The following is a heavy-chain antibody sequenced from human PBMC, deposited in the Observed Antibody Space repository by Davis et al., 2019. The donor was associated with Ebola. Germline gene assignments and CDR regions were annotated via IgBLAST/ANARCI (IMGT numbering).Heavy chain of an antibody. D-gene: IGHD2/OR15-2a*01. CDR2: IKQDGSEK. Sequence: GGSLRLSCAASGFTFSNYWMTWVRQAPGKGLEWVANIKQDGSEKYYLDSVEGRFTIFRDNGKNSVFLQMNILRAEDTAVYYCARPVRESGIRLLGYWGQGTLVTVSS. V-gene: IGHV3-7*03. CDR1: GFTFSNYW. J-gene: IGHJ4*02. CDR3: ARPVRESGIRLLGY.